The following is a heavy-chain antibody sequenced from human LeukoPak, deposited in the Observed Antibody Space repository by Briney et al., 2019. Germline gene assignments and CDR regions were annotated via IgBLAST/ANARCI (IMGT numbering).Heavy chain of an antibody. V-gene: IGHV4-34*01. Sequence: PSETLSLTCAVYGGSFSGYFWNWIRQPPGKGLEWIGEINHSGSTNYNPSLKSRVTISVDTSKNQFSLKLSSVTAADKAVYYCARSCRILDIVATIRARLGGNGFDIWGQGTMVTVSS. CDR2: INHSGST. CDR1: GGSFSGYF. D-gene: IGHD5-12*01. CDR3: ARSCRILDIVATIRARLGGNGFDI. J-gene: IGHJ3*02.